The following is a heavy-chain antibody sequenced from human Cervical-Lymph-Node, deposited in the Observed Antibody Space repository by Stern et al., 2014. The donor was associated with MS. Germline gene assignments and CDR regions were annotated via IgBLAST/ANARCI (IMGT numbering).Heavy chain of an antibody. V-gene: IGHV3-9*01. CDR1: GFTFDDYD. CDR2: ISWSSGSI. D-gene: IGHD6-19*01. CDR3: AKDVRVYSSGWFSGMDV. J-gene: IGHJ6*02. Sequence: EVQLVESGGGLVQPGRSLRLSCVGSGFTFDDYDMHWVRQAPGKGLEWVSTISWSSGSIGYADFVKGRFTTSRDNAKNSLYLQMNSLKPEDTALYYCAKDVRVYSSGWFSGMDVWGQGTTVTVSS.